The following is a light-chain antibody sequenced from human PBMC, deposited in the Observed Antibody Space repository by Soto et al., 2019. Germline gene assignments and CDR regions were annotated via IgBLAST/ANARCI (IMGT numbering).Light chain of an antibody. CDR3: QSYDSSLSVVV. CDR1: SSNIGAGYD. J-gene: IGLJ2*01. Sequence: QSVLTQPPSVSGAPGQRVTISCTGSSSNIGAGYDVHWYQQLPGTAPKLLIYVNSNRPSGVPDRFSGSKSGTSASLAITGLQDEDEADYYCQSYDSSLSVVVFGGGTKLTVL. CDR2: VNS. V-gene: IGLV1-40*01.